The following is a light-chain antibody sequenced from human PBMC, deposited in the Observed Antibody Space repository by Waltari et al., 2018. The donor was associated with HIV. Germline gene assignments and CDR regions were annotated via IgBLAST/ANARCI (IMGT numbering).Light chain of an antibody. Sequence: QAGLTQPPPVPTDLRQTATLTSAGSSSDVGHQGAPSPQSHQAPPPKPLSDRNNNRPSGISDRFSASRSGNTASLTITGLRPEEEADYYCAAWDNGLNAVVFGGGTRLNVL. V-gene: IGLV10-54*04. J-gene: IGLJ2*01. CDR3: AAWDNGLNAVV. CDR2: RNN. CDR1: SSDVGHQG.